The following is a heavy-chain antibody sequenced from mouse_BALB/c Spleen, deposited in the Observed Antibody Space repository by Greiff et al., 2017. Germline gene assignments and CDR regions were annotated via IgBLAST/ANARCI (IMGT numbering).Heavy chain of an antibody. Sequence: EVQRVESGGGLVQPGGSRKLSCAASGFTFSSFGMHWVRQAPEKGLEWVAYISSGSSTIYYADTVKGRFTISRDNPKNTLFLQMTSLRSEDTAMYYCARWGNYVDYYAMDYWGQGTSVTVSS. V-gene: IGHV5-17*02. CDR2: ISSGSSTI. CDR1: GFTFSSFG. CDR3: ARWGNYVDYYAMDY. D-gene: IGHD2-1*01. J-gene: IGHJ4*01.